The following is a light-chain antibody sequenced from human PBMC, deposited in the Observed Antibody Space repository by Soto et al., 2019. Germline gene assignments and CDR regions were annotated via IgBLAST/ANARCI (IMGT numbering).Light chain of an antibody. Sequence: EIVLTQSPAILSVSPGERATLSCRAGQSISRSLACYQQKPGQAPRLLIYGASNRATGIPDRFSGSGSATDFTLTISRLEPEDFAVYFCQQSGSSPLTFGGGTKVDIK. V-gene: IGKV3-20*01. CDR1: QSISRS. CDR2: GAS. J-gene: IGKJ4*01. CDR3: QQSGSSPLT.